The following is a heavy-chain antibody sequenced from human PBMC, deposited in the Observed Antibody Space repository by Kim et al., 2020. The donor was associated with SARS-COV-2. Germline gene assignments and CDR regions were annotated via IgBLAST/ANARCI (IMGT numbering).Heavy chain of an antibody. Sequence: ASVKVSCKASGNRFTSYSVSWVRQAPGQGLEWMGWITVYNGNTDYAQKFQGRKTLTTDAPASTAYMELRSLRSDDTAVYFCAKENSLAYFGMDVWVQGTTVIVSS. CDR3: AKENSLAYFGMDV. J-gene: IGHJ6*01. CDR2: ITVYNGNT. D-gene: IGHD3-9*01. CDR1: GNRFTSYS. V-gene: IGHV1-18*01.